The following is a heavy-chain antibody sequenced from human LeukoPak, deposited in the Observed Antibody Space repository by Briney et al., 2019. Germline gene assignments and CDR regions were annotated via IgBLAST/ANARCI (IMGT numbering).Heavy chain of an antibody. Sequence: GGSLRLSCAASGFTFSSYAMSWVRQAPGKGLEWVSSISGSGGSTYYADSVKGRFTISRDNSKNTLYLQMNSLRAEDTAVYYCAKEVVVVITTPTEAGFDYWGQGTLVTVSS. CDR1: GFTFSSYA. CDR3: AKEVVVVITTPTEAGFDY. J-gene: IGHJ4*02. D-gene: IGHD3-22*01. CDR2: ISGSGGST. V-gene: IGHV3-23*01.